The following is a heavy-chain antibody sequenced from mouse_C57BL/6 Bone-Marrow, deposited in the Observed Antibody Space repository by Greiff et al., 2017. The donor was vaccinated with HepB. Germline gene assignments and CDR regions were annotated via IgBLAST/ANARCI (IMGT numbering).Heavy chain of an antibody. CDR1: GFNIKDDY. D-gene: IGHD1-1*01. CDR3: TTESSYWYFDV. Sequence: VQLQQSGAELVRPGASVKLSCTASGFNIKDDYMHWVKQRPEQGLEWIGWIDPENGDTESASKFQGKATITADTSSNTAYLQLSSLTSEDTAVYYCTTESSYWYFDVWGTGTTVTVSS. V-gene: IGHV14-4*01. CDR2: IDPENGDT. J-gene: IGHJ1*03.